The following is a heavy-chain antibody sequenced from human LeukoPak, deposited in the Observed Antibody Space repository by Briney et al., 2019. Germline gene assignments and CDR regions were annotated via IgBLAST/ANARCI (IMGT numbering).Heavy chain of an antibody. Sequence: GGSLRRSCAASGFTFSRFPMSWLRQAPGKVLEWVSAITGGGDSIYYADSVKGRFTISRDNSKNTLYLQMNTLRAEDRAVYYCAKENPVGGTNYFDYWGQGTLVTVAS. CDR3: AKENPVGGTNYFDY. D-gene: IGHD1-26*01. V-gene: IGHV3-23*01. CDR1: GFTFSRFP. J-gene: IGHJ4*02. CDR2: ITGGGDSI.